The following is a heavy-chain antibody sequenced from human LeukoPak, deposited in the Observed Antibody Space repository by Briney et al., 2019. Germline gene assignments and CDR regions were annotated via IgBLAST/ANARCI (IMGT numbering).Heavy chain of an antibody. CDR3: ARGGRVVAATLFY. D-gene: IGHD2-15*01. J-gene: IGHJ4*02. CDR2: IYYSGST. CDR1: GGSISSSSYY. V-gene: IGHV4-39*01. Sequence: SETLSLTCTVSGGSISSSSYYWGWIRQPPGKGLEWIGSIYYSGSTYYNPSLKSPVTISLDTSNNQFSLKLSSVTDADTAVYYCARGGRVVAATLFYWGQGTLVTVSS.